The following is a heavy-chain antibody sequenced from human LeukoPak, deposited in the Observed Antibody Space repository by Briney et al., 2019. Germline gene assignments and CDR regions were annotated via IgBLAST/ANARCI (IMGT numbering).Heavy chain of an antibody. V-gene: IGHV3-53*04. CDR2: IYSGAGT. Sequence: GGSLRLSCAASGFTVSNKYMTWVRQAPGKGLEWVSVIYSGAGTDYADSVKGRFTISRHNSKNTLYLQMNSLRTEDTAVYDCARMYFDFWRNISESRYGMDVWGQGTTVTVSS. CDR3: ARMYFDFWRNISESRYGMDV. CDR1: GFTVSNKY. D-gene: IGHD3-3*01. J-gene: IGHJ6*02.